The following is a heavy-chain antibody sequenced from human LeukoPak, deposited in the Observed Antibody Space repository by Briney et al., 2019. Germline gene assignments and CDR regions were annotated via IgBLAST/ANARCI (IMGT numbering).Heavy chain of an antibody. CDR2: IYSGGST. CDR1: GFTVSSNY. D-gene: IGHD2-2*01. CDR3: ARDPYVVVVPVATDY. Sequence: PGGSLRLSCAASGFTVSSNYMSWVRQAPGKGLEWVSVIYSGGSTYYADSVKGRFTISRDNSKNTLYLQMNSLRAEDTAVYYCARDPYVVVVPVATDYWGQGTLVTVSS. V-gene: IGHV3-53*01. J-gene: IGHJ4*02.